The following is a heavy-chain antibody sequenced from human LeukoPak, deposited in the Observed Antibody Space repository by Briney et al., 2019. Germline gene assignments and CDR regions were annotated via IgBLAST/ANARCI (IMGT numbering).Heavy chain of an antibody. V-gene: IGHV3-15*01. D-gene: IGHD2-21*02. J-gene: IGHJ4*02. Sequence: GGSLRLSCAASGFTFSNAWMSWVRQAPGKGLEWVGRIKSKTDGGTTDYAAPVKGRFTISRDDSKNALYLQMNSLKTEDTAVYYCTTGPPLFLVTTTDDFDYWGQGTLVTVSS. CDR3: TTGPPLFLVTTTDDFDY. CDR1: GFTFSNAW. CDR2: IKSKTDGGTT.